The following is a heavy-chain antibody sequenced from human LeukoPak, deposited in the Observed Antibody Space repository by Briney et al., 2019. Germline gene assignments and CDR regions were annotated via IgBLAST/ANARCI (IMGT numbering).Heavy chain of an antibody. CDR2: IYPGDSDT. CDR3: ASRARVWFGELVWDY. V-gene: IGHV5-51*01. J-gene: IGHJ4*02. CDR1: GFSFTSYW. D-gene: IGHD3-10*01. Sequence: GEALKISCKGSGFSFTSYWIGWVRQMPGKGLEWMGIIYPGDSDTRYSPSFQGQVTISADKSISTAYLQWSSLKASDTAMYYCASRARVWFGELVWDYWGQGTLVTVSS.